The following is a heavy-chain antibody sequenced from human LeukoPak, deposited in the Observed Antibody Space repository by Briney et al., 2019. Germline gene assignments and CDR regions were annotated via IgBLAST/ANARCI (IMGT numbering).Heavy chain of an antibody. Sequence: SETLSLTCTVSGASISSYYWTWIRQPPGKGLEWIGYIYYSGSTSYNPSLNSRVTISVDTSKNQSSLKLTSVTAADTAVYYCARHRTGTYYYGSGSYFVDYWGQGTLVTVSS. CDR2: IYYSGST. J-gene: IGHJ4*02. CDR1: GASISSYY. D-gene: IGHD3-10*01. CDR3: ARHRTGTYYYGSGSYFVDY. V-gene: IGHV4-59*08.